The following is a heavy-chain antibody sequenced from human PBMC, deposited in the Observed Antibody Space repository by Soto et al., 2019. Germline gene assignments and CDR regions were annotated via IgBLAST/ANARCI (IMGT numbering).Heavy chain of an antibody. CDR2: IWYDGSNR. J-gene: IGHJ2*01. CDR3: ARDRHYFDL. Sequence: QVQLEESGGGVVQPGRSPRLSCAASGFSFSTYTIHWVRQAPGKGLEWVAFIWYDGSNRDYADSVKGRFTISRDNSKNTMYLQMNSLRVEDTAMYFCARDRHYFDLWGRGTLVTVSS. CDR1: GFSFSTYT. V-gene: IGHV3-33*01.